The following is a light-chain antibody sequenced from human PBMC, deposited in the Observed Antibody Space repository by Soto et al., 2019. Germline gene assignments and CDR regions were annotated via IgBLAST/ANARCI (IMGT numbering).Light chain of an antibody. CDR2: STS. Sequence: EIVLTQSPGTLSLSQGERGTLSCRASQRFGSSNLAWYQQKPGQAPRLLIYSTSSRATGIPDRFSGSGSGTDFTLTISRLAADYSAEYYCQQYGSSGTFGQGTKVDIK. V-gene: IGKV3-20*01. CDR1: QRFGSSN. CDR3: QQYGSSGT. J-gene: IGKJ1*01.